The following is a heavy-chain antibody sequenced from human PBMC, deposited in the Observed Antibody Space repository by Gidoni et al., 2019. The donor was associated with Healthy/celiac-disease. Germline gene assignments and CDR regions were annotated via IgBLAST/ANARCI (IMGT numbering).Heavy chain of an antibody. CDR1: GFTFSSYE. CDR2: ISSSGSTI. V-gene: IGHV3-48*03. D-gene: IGHD4-17*01. J-gene: IGHJ6*02. CDR3: ARDRVIGDYALNYYYYGMDV. Sequence: EVQLVESGGGLVQPGGSLRLYCAASGFTFSSYEMNWVRQAPGKGLEWVSYISSSGSTIYYADSVKGRFTISRDNAKNSLYMQMNSLRAEDTAVYYCARDRVIGDYALNYYYYGMDVWGQGTTVTVSS.